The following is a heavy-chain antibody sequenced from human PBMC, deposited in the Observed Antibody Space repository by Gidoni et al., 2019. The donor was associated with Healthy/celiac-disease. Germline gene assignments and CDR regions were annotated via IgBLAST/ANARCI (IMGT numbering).Heavy chain of an antibody. CDR2: IKQDGSEK. D-gene: IGHD6-13*01. Sequence: EVQLVESGGGLVQLGGSLRLSCAAYGFTFSSYWMSWVRQAPGKGLEWVANIKQDGSEKYYVDSVKGRFTISRDNAKNSLYLQMNSLRAEDTAVYYCARVGIAAAGTWGYYYYGMDVWGQGTTVTVSS. CDR1: GFTFSSYW. V-gene: IGHV3-7*03. J-gene: IGHJ6*02. CDR3: ARVGIAAAGTWGYYYYGMDV.